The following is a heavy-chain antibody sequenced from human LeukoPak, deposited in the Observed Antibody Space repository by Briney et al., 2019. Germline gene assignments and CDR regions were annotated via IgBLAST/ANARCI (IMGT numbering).Heavy chain of an antibody. D-gene: IGHD1-14*01. V-gene: IGHV3-53*01. CDR1: GFTVSNNY. J-gene: IGHJ3*02. Sequence: PGGSLRLSCAASGFTVSNNYMSWVRQAPGKGLEWVSISYSDINTNYADSVKGRFTISRDTSQNTLSLQMNSLRAEDTAVYYCVRKNRDFNAAFDIWGQGTVVTVSS. CDR3: VRKNRDFNAAFDI. CDR2: SYSDINT.